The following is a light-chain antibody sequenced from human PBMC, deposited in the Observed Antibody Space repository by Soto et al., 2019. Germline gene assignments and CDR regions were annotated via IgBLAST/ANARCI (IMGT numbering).Light chain of an antibody. CDR2: GAS. Sequence: EIVLTQSPGTLSLSPGERATLSCRASQSVSSSYLAWYQQKPGQAPRLLIYGASSRATGIPDRFSGSGSGTDFTLTISRLEPEDFAVYYCQQSGSSPITSRHGTRLEI. CDR1: QSVSSSY. J-gene: IGKJ5*01. V-gene: IGKV3-20*01. CDR3: QQSGSSPIT.